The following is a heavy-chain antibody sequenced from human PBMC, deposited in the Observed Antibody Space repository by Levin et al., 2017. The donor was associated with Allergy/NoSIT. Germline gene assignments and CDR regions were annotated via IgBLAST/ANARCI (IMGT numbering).Heavy chain of an antibody. V-gene: IGHV1-2*02. CDR3: ARSGGGQNGSGSYYKYFDY. CDR2: INPNSGGT. J-gene: IGHJ4*02. CDR1: GYTFTGYY. D-gene: IGHD3-10*01. Sequence: ASVKVSCKASGYTFTGYYMHWVRQAPGQGLEWMGWINPNSGGTNYAQKFQGRVTMTRDTSISTAYMELSRLRSDDTAVYYCARSGGGQNGSGSYYKYFDYWGQGTLVTVSS.